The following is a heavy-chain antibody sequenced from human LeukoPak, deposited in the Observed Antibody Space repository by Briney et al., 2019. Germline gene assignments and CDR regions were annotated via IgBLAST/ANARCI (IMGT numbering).Heavy chain of an antibody. D-gene: IGHD3-22*01. CDR1: GFTFSSYA. CDR3: ARVYETNGYLY. J-gene: IGHJ4*02. V-gene: IGHV3-30-3*01. Sequence: GGSLRLSCAASGFTFSSYAMHGVRQAPGKGLEGVAVISYDGSNKYYADSVKGRFTISRDNAKNTVYLQMNSLRVEDTAVYYCARVYETNGYLYWGQGSLVTVSS. CDR2: ISYDGSNK.